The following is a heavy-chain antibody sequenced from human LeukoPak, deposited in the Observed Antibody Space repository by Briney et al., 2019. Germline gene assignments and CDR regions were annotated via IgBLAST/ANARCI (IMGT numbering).Heavy chain of an antibody. Sequence: GGSLRLSCAASGFTFSNYGMHWVRQAPGKGLEWVACIRYDGIYKYYADSVKGRFTISRDNSKNTLYLQMNSLRAEDTAVYYCAKDYGSGSYYPGKFDYWGQGTLVPVSS. CDR2: IRYDGIYK. CDR1: GFTFSNYG. J-gene: IGHJ4*02. CDR3: AKDYGSGSYYPGKFDY. D-gene: IGHD3-10*01. V-gene: IGHV3-30*02.